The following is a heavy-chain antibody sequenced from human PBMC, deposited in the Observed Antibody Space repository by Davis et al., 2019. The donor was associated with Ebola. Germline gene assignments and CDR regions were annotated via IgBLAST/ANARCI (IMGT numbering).Heavy chain of an antibody. CDR2: VIHTGNT. V-gene: IGHV4-34*01. CDR1: GGSFSSADYY. CDR3: ARGDQVTPVAKRGLRHLDGFDY. D-gene: IGHD2-2*01. J-gene: IGHJ4*02. Sequence: PSETLSLTCTVSGGSFSSADYYWSWIRQPPGKGLEWLGEVIHTGNTNYNASLKSRVTISVDTSKNQFSLRVNSVTAADTAVYFCARGDQVTPVAKRGLRHLDGFDYWGQGTPVTVSS.